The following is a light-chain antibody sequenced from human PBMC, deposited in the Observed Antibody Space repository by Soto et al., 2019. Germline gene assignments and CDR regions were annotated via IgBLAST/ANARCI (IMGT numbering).Light chain of an antibody. J-gene: IGKJ1*01. V-gene: IGKV1-39*01. CDR1: QTISHY. CDR2: GAS. CDR3: EQSYSTRWT. Sequence: DIQMTQSPSSLSASVGDRVTITCRASQTISHYLNWYQQKPGKAPKLLIYGASSLQSVVPSRFSGSGSGTDFTLSISSLQPEDFATYYCEQSYSTRWTFGQGTKLEIK.